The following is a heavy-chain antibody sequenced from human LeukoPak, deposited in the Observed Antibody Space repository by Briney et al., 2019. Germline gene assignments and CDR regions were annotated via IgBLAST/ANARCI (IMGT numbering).Heavy chain of an antibody. J-gene: IGHJ4*02. CDR3: AKGLIASCYTGISY. CDR2: ISYDGGST. V-gene: IGHV3-23*01. D-gene: IGHD2-2*02. Sequence: PGGSLRLSCAASGFTFSSYAMTWVRQAPGEGLEWVSVISYDGGSTYYADSVKGRFTISRDNSENTLYLQMNSLRAEDTAKYYCAKGLIASCYTGISYWGQGTLVTVSS. CDR1: GFTFSSYA.